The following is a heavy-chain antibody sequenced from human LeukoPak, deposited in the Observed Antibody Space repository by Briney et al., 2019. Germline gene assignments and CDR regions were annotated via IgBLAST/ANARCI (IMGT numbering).Heavy chain of an antibody. Sequence: SETLSLTXAVYGGSFSGYYWSWIRQPPGKGLEWIGEINHSGSTNYIPSLKSRVTISVDTSKNQFSLKLSSVTAADTAVYYCARHYSSGYLDAFDIWGQGTMVTVSS. CDR2: INHSGST. D-gene: IGHD3-22*01. CDR3: ARHYSSGYLDAFDI. J-gene: IGHJ3*02. V-gene: IGHV4-34*01. CDR1: GGSFSGYY.